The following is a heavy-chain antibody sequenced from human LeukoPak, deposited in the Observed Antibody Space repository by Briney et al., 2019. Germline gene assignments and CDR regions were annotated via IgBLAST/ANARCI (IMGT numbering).Heavy chain of an antibody. V-gene: IGHV4-34*01. D-gene: IGHD6-6*01. CDR1: GGSISSYY. CDR3: ARGQYSSSPVFDF. J-gene: IGHJ4*02. Sequence: SETLSLTCTVSGGSISSYYWSWIRQPPGKGLEWIGEINHSGSTKYNPSLKSRVTISEDTSKHQFSLKLSSVTAADTAVYYCARGQYSSSPVFDFWGQGTLVTVSS. CDR2: INHSGST.